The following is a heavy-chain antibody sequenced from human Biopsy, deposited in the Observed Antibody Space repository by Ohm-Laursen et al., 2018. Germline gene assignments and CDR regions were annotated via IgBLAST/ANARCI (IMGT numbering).Heavy chain of an antibody. CDR2: IYNVKST. V-gene: IGHV4-31*03. CDR3: VRDRRDWYEP. Sequence: SQTLSLTCSVSGGSISSGGYYWSWIRQFPGKGLELLGYIYNVKSTYYNPSLKSRVLISGDASRNQFSLKLTSVTAADTAVYYCVRDRRDWYEPWGQGTLVTVSS. CDR1: GGSISSGGYY. J-gene: IGHJ5*02.